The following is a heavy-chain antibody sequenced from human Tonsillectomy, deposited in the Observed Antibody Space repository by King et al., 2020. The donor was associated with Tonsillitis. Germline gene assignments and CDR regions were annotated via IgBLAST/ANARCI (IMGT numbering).Heavy chain of an antibody. CDR1: GFTFSSYA. CDR2: ISYDGSDK. J-gene: IGHJ6*02. CDR3: ARVRGGSYYYYYGMDV. D-gene: IGHD2-15*01. V-gene: IGHV3-30-3*01. Sequence: VQLVESGGGVVQPGRSLRLSCAASGFTFSSYAMHWVRQAPGKGLEWVAVISYDGSDKYYADSVKGRFTISRDNSKNTLYLQMNSLRAEDTTVYYCARVRGGSYYYYYGMDVWGQGTTVTVSS.